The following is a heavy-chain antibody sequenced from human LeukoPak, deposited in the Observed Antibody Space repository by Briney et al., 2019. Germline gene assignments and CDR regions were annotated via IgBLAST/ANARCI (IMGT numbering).Heavy chain of an antibody. J-gene: IGHJ4*02. CDR1: GFTFSSYA. D-gene: IGHD6-19*01. V-gene: IGHV3-23*01. CDR3: AKDLADSYSSGWYFRN. CDR2: ISGSGGST. Sequence: GGSLRLSCAASGFTFSSYAMSWVRQAPGKGLEWVSAISGSGGSTYYADSVKGRFTISRDNSKNTLYLQMNSLRAEDTAVYYCAKDLADSYSSGWYFRNWGQGTLVTVSS.